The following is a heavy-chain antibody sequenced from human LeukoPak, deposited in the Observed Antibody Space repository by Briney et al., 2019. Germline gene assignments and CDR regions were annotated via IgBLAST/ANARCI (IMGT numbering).Heavy chain of an antibody. D-gene: IGHD6-13*01. CDR2: ISYDGSNK. CDR1: GFTSSSYG. CDR3: AKMHSSSWGYFDY. Sequence: GGSLRLSCAASGFTSSSYGMHWVRQAPGKGLEWVAVISYDGSNKYYADSVKGRFTISRDNSKNTLYLQMNSLRAEDTAVYYCAKMHSSSWGYFDYWGQGTLVTVSS. J-gene: IGHJ4*02. V-gene: IGHV3-30*18.